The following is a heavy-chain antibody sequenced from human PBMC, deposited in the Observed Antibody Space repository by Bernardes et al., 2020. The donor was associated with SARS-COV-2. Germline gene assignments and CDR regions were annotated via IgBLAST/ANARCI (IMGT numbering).Heavy chain of an antibody. Sequence: SETLSLTCRVSGGSLSSGPYQWGWIRQPPGKGLEWIGNIYSTGTTYYSPSLKSRVTISADMSKNEFSLRLHSVTAADTAMYYCARLYLQSLPNRLDPWGQGILVTVSS. V-gene: IGHV4-39*01. CDR2: IYSTGTT. CDR3: ARLYLQSLPNRLDP. D-gene: IGHD3-10*01. J-gene: IGHJ5*02. CDR1: GGSLSSGPYQ.